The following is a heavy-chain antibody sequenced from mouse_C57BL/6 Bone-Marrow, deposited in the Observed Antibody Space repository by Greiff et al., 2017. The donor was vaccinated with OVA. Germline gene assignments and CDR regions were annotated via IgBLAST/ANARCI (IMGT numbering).Heavy chain of an antibody. J-gene: IGHJ1*03. Sequence: VMLVESGPELVKPGASVKISCKASGYAFSSSWMNWVKQRPGKGLEWIGRIYPGDGDTNYNGKFKGKATLTADKSSSTAYMQLSSLTSEDSAVYFCASPLIYYYGSSYFDVWGTGTTVTVSS. V-gene: IGHV1-82*01. CDR1: GYAFSSSW. D-gene: IGHD1-1*01. CDR2: IYPGDGDT. CDR3: ASPLIYYYGSSYFDV.